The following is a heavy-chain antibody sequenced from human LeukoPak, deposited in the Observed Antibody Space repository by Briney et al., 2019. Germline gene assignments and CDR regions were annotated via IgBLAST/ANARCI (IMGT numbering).Heavy chain of an antibody. Sequence: GAPVKVSCKASGYTFTGYYMHWVRQAPGQGLEWMGRINPNSGGTNYAQKFQGRVTMTRDTSISTAYMELSRLRSDDTAVYYCARSGITIFGVVKVFDYWGQGTLVTVSS. CDR1: GYTFTGYY. CDR3: ARSGITIFGVVKVFDY. CDR2: INPNSGGT. J-gene: IGHJ4*02. V-gene: IGHV1-2*06. D-gene: IGHD3-3*01.